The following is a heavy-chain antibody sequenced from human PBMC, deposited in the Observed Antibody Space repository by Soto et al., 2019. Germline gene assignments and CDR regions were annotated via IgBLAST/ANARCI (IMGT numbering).Heavy chain of an antibody. CDR1: GFTFYTHW. V-gene: IGHV3-7*03. CDR2: IKQGGNDK. D-gene: IGHD6-13*01. CDR3: AKRAYSSSPLDC. Sequence: GGSLRLSCVASGFTFYTHWMSGVRLAPGTGLEWVSVIKQGGNDKYYVDPVKGRFAFSRDNSKNTLYLQMNSLRAEDTAVYYCAKRAYSSSPLDCWGQGTLVTVSS. J-gene: IGHJ4*02.